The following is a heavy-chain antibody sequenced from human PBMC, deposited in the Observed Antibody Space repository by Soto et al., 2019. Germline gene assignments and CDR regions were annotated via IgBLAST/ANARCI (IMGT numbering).Heavy chain of an antibody. CDR1: GFSLSTSGVG. CDR2: IYWNDDK. D-gene: IGHD3-3*01. V-gene: IGHV2-5*01. CDR3: TREFYDFWSAYPLGP. J-gene: IGHJ5*02. Sequence: SGPTLVQPTQTLTLTCTFSGFSLSTSGVGVGWIRQPPGKALEWLALIYWNDDKRYSPSLKNRLTITKDTSKNQVVLTMTNMDPVDTATYYCTREFYDFWSAYPLGPWGQGTLVTVSS.